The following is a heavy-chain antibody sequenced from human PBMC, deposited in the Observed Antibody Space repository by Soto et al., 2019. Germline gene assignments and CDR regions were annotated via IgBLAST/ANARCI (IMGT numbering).Heavy chain of an antibody. Sequence: ASVKVSCKASGYTFTSYAMHWVRQAPGQRLEWMGWINAGNGNTKYSQKFQGRVTITRDTSASTAYMELSSLRSEDTAVYYCARGVLNWYPTGDYYYYYGMDVWGQGTTVTVSS. CDR1: GYTFTSYA. CDR2: INAGNGNT. CDR3: ARGVLNWYPTGDYYYYYGMDV. D-gene: IGHD6-13*01. J-gene: IGHJ6*02. V-gene: IGHV1-3*01.